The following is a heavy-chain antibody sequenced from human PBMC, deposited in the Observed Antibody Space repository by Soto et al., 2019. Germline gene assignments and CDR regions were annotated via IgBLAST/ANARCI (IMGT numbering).Heavy chain of an antibody. J-gene: IGHJ6*02. CDR3: ARGETYLGV. CDR1: RDTFNKYA. Sequence: QVQLVQSGAEVKKPGSSVKVSCKTSRDTFNKYAFNWVRQAPGQGLEWMGWIIPIFSSRNYAEKFQGRVTSTAADSTSTAYMELRSLRFEDTAVYYCARGETYLGVWGQGTTVTVSS. CDR2: IIPIFSSR. D-gene: IGHD3-16*01. V-gene: IGHV1-69*01.